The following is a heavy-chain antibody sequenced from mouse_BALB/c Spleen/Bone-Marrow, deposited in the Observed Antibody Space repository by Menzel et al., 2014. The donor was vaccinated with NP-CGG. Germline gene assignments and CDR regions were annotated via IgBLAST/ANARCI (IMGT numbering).Heavy chain of an antibody. Sequence: EVHLVESGPSLVKPSQTLSLTCSVTGDSITSGYWNWIRKFPGNKLEYMGYISYYDSTYYNPSLKSRISITRDTSKNQYYLQLNSVTTEDTATYYCARPSYDYDLAWFAYWGQGTLVAVSA. J-gene: IGHJ3*01. CDR3: ARPSYDYDLAWFAY. D-gene: IGHD2-4*01. V-gene: IGHV3-8*02. CDR2: ISYYDST. CDR1: GDSITSGY.